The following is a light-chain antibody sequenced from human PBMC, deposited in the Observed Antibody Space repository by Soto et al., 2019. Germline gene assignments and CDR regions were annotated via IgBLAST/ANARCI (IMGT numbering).Light chain of an antibody. Sequence: EIVLTQSPATLSLSPGERVTLSCRASQNVSTYLAWYQQKPGQAPRLLIYDASDRATGIPARFSGSGCGTDFPLTISSLQPEDFAVYYCQQRTNRLTFGPGTKVDIK. CDR3: QQRTNRLT. CDR1: QNVSTY. V-gene: IGKV3-11*01. J-gene: IGKJ3*01. CDR2: DAS.